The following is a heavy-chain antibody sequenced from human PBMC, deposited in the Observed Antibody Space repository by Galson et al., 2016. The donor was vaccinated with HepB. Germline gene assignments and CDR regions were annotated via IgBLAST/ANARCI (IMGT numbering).Heavy chain of an antibody. V-gene: IGHV2-5*02. CDR2: IYWDDDM. J-gene: IGHJ4*02. Sequence: PALVKPTQTLTLTCTFSGFSFSTSGVGVGWVRQPPGKSLEWLALIYWDDDMRYRPSLGSRLTITRDTSKNQVVLTMTNMDPVDTATYYCVHGRLSNYPTGFDDWGQGTLVTVSS. CDR1: GFSFSTSGVG. D-gene: IGHD4-11*01. CDR3: VHGRLSNYPTGFDD.